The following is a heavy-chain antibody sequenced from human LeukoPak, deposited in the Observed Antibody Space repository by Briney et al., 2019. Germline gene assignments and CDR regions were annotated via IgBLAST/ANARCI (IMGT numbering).Heavy chain of an antibody. D-gene: IGHD6-13*01. CDR1: GGSFSSYY. CDR3: ARGRGTSWYLDS. J-gene: IGHJ4*02. Sequence: SETLSLTCAVYGGSFSSYYWNWIRQPPGKGLEWIGYIYYSGNTAYNPSLKSRVTISVDTSKNQFSLKWNSLTAADTAVYYCARGRGTSWYLDSWGQGTLVTVSS. V-gene: IGHV4-59*01. CDR2: IYYSGNT.